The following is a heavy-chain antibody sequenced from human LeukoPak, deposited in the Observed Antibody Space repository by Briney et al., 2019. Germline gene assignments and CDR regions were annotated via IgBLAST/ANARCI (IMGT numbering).Heavy chain of an antibody. V-gene: IGHV1-18*01. CDR1: GYTFTSYG. J-gene: IGHJ6*03. CDR2: ISVYNGNT. Sequence: ASVQVSCNASGYTFTSYGISWVRQAPGHGIEWMGWISVYNGNTNYAQKIQGRVTMTTDTSTSTAYMELRSLRSDDTAVYYCAREGIAAAATYYYHMDCWGKGTTVTVSS. CDR3: AREGIAAAATYYYHMDC. D-gene: IGHD6-13*01.